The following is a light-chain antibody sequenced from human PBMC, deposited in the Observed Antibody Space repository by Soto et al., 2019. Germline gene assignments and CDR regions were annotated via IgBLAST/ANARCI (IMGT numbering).Light chain of an antibody. CDR2: AAS. Sequence: IQMTQSPSSLSASVGDRVTITCRASQSISSYLNWYQQKPGKAPKLLIYAASSLQSGVPSRFSGSRSETECTLSISSLQPEDVSTYFCQQIYSAPLTLVGGTKVDIK. V-gene: IGKV1-39*01. J-gene: IGKJ4*01. CDR1: QSISSY. CDR3: QQIYSAPLT.